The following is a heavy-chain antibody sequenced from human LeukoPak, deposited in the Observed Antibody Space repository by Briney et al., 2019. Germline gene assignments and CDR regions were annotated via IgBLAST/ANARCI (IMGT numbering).Heavy chain of an antibody. Sequence: PSETLSLTCAVYGGSFSGYYWSRIRQPPGKGLEWIGEINHSGSTNYNPSLKSRVTISVDTSKNQFSLKLSSVTAADTAVYYCARGLSYSSSWYDYYYYMDVWGKGTTVTVSS. J-gene: IGHJ6*03. CDR1: GGSFSGYY. V-gene: IGHV4-34*01. CDR2: INHSGST. D-gene: IGHD6-13*01. CDR3: ARGLSYSSSWYDYYYYMDV.